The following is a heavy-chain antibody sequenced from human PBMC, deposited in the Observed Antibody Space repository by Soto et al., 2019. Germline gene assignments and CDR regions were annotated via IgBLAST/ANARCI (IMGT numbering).Heavy chain of an antibody. Sequence: SVTLSLPCTVAGGYIIGVVYYWTWLRQHPGKGLEWIGYNYYSGITYYNPSLKSRVTISLDTSKNQFSLKLSSVTAADTAVYYCARGSSIAGLYYGMDVWGQGTTVTVSS. CDR2: NYYSGIT. CDR1: GGYIIGVVYY. D-gene: IGHD6-6*01. CDR3: ARGSSIAGLYYGMDV. V-gene: IGHV4-31*03. J-gene: IGHJ6*02.